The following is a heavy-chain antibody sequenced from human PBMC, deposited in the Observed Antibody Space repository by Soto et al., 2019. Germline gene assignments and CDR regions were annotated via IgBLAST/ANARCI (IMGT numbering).Heavy chain of an antibody. CDR2: IHYSGNT. V-gene: IGHV4-59*08. CDR1: GGSISNYY. CDR3: ARGHYDFWSGYFATIDY. Sequence: SETLSLTCTVSGGSISNYYWSWIRQPPGKGLEWIGYIHYSGNTKYNPSLKSRVTISAGTSKNKFSLELSSVTAADTAVYYCARGHYDFWSGYFATIDYWGQGTLVTVSS. D-gene: IGHD3-3*01. J-gene: IGHJ4*02.